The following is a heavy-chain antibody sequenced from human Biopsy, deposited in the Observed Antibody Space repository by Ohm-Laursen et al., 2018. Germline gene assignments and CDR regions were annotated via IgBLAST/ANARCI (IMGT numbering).Heavy chain of an antibody. V-gene: IGHV1-2*02. J-gene: IGHJ4*02. CDR2: ISPKSGGT. D-gene: IGHD6-19*01. Sequence: GASVKVSCKASGFSFTGYYIHWARQAPGQGLEWMGWISPKSGGTNYAQKFQGNITMTKNTSMSTAYMEMSRLRSDGTAVYYCALQSVAQMKNFDYWGQGTLVTVSS. CDR1: GFSFTGYY. CDR3: ALQSVAQMKNFDY.